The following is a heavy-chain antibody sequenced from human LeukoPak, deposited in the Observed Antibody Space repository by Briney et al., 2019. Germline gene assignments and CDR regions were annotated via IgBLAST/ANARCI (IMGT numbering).Heavy chain of an antibody. V-gene: IGHV3-33*01. CDR2: IYYDGSNQ. J-gene: IGHJ4*02. CDR3: ARDLNFYDTSGPFDH. CDR1: GFTFRSYG. D-gene: IGHD3-22*01. Sequence: GGSLRLSCAASGFTFRSYGMHWVRQAPGKGLEWVAVIYYDGSNQYYADSVRGRFTISRDNSKNNMYLQMNSLRAEDTAVYYCARDLNFYDTSGPFDHWGQGTLVTVSS.